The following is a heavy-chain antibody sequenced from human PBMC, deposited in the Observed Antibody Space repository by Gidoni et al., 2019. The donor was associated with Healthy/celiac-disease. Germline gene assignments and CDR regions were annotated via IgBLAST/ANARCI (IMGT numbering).Heavy chain of an antibody. D-gene: IGHD3-10*01. CDR1: GLTVSSHY. V-gene: IGHV3-53*02. Sequence: EVQLVETGGGLIQRGGSLRLSCAASGLTVSSHYMGWVRQAPGKGLEWVSVIYGGGSTYNADSVKGRFTITRDNSKNTLYLQVNGLGAEDTAVYYCARGKMVGGLFDYWGQGTLVTVSS. CDR3: ARGKMVGGLFDY. CDR2: IYGGGST. J-gene: IGHJ4*02.